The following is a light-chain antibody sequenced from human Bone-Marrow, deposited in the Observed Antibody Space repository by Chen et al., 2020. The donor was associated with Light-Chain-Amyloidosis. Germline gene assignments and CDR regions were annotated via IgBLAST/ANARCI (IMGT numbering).Light chain of an antibody. CDR3: QVWDRSSDRPV. CDR2: DAS. Sequence: SYVLTQPSSVSVDPGQTATIACGGHNIGSTSVHWYQQTPGQAPLLVVYDASDRPSGIPERLSGSNSGNTATLTISRVEAGDEADYYCQVWDRSSDRPVFGGGTKLTVL. CDR1: NIGSTS. V-gene: IGLV3-21*02. J-gene: IGLJ3*02.